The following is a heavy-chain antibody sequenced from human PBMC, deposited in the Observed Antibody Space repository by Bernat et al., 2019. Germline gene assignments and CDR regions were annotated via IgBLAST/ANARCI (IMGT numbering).Heavy chain of an antibody. CDR1: GFTFSSYA. Sequence: EVQLLESGGGLVQPGGSLRLSCAASGFTFSSYAMSWVRQAPGKGLEWVSAISGSGGSTYYADSVKGRFTISRDTANNTLYLQMNSLRAEDTAVYYCAKEDGDYGFSFDYWGQGTLVTVSS. J-gene: IGHJ4*02. CDR3: AKEDGDYGFSFDY. V-gene: IGHV3-23*01. D-gene: IGHD4-17*01. CDR2: ISGSGGST.